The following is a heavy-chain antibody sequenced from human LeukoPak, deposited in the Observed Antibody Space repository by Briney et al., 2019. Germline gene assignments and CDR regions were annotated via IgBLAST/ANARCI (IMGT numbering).Heavy chain of an antibody. CDR1: GDSVSSNTAA. CDR3: ARDPSGDQGFDC. J-gene: IGHJ5*01. D-gene: IGHD3-10*01. Sequence: SQTLSLICAISGDSVSSNTAAWYWIRQSPSRGLEWLGRTYYRSKWNHQYAESVKSRITINADTSKNQFSLQLNSVTPDDTAVYYCARDPSGDQGFDCWGQGTLVTVSS. V-gene: IGHV6-1*01. CDR2: TYYRSKWNH.